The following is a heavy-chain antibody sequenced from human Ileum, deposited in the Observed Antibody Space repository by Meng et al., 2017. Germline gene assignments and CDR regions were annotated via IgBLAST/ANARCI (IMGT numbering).Heavy chain of an antibody. Sequence: HLQLQQSCPGLVTSSQSLSLTCTVSGGFISCSAYSWTWIRQPPGKGLEWIGYIYQVGSTNYNPSLKSRVTIFVDTSKNQFSLKLTSVTAADTAVYYCASSTSGPELNYWGQGTLVTVSS. J-gene: IGHJ4*02. V-gene: IGHV4-30-2*01. D-gene: IGHD2/OR15-2a*01. CDR3: ASSTSGPELNY. CDR2: IYQVGST. CDR1: GGFISCSAYS.